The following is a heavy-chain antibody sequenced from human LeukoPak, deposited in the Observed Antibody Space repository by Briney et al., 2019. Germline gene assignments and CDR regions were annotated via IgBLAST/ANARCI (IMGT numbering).Heavy chain of an antibody. J-gene: IGHJ5*02. CDR3: ARWDSSSWSGWFDP. CDR1: GYTFTSYD. Sequence: ASVKVSCKASGYTFTSYDINWVRQATGQGLEWMGWMNPNSGNTGYAQKFQGRVTMTRNTSISTAYMELSSLRSKDTAVYYCARWDSSSWSGWFDPWGQGTLVTVSS. V-gene: IGHV1-8*01. CDR2: MNPNSGNT. D-gene: IGHD6-13*01.